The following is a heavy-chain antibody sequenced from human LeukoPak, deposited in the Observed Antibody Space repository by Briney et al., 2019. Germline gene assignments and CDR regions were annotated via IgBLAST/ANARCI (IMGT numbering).Heavy chain of an antibody. J-gene: IGHJ4*02. CDR2: ISWDGGST. CDR3: AKDRTGFVTLQIDY. CDR1: GFTFDDYA. D-gene: IGHD2-21*02. V-gene: IGHV3-43D*03. Sequence: PGGSLRLSCAASGFTFDDYAMHWVRQAPEKGLEWVSLISWDGGSTYYADSVKGRFTISRDNSKNSLYLQMNSLRAEDTALYYCAKDRTGFVTLQIDYWGQGTLVTVSS.